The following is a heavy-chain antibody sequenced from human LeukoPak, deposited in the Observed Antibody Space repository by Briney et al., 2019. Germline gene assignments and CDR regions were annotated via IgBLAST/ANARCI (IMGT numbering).Heavy chain of an antibody. D-gene: IGHD1-26*01. CDR1: GGSISSSNW. Sequence: SGTLSLTCAVSGGSISSSNWWSWVRQPPGKGLEWIGEIYHSGSTNYNPSLKSRVTISVDKSKNQFSLKLSSVTAADTAVYYCATAYSGSYFYFDYWGQGTLVTVSS. CDR2: IYHSGST. CDR3: ATAYSGSYFYFDY. J-gene: IGHJ4*02. V-gene: IGHV4-4*02.